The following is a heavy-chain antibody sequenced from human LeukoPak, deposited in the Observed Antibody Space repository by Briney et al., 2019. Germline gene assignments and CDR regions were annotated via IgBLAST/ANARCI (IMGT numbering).Heavy chain of an antibody. CDR2: ISGSGGST. CDR3: AKDDSSGYYYDAFDI. CDR1: GFTFSSYA. J-gene: IGHJ3*02. D-gene: IGHD3-22*01. V-gene: IGHV3-23*01. Sequence: GGSLRLSCAASGFTFSSYAMSWVRQAPGKGLEWVSAISGSGGSTYYADSVKGRFTISRDNSKSTLYLQMNSLRAEDTAVYYCAKDDSSGYYYDAFDIWGQGTMVTVSS.